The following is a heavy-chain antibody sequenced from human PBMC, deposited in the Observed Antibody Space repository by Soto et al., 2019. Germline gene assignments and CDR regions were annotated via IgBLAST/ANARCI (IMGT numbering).Heavy chain of an antibody. J-gene: IGHJ6*02. CDR2: IYYSGST. CDR1: GGSISSYY. D-gene: IGHD6-13*01. Sequence: PSETLSLTCPVSGGSISSYYWSWIRRPPGKGLEWIGYIYYSGSTNYNPSLKSRVTISVDTSKNQLSLKLSSVTAADTAVYYCARGRQSSSWSRNYYYYYGMDVWGQGTTVTVSS. V-gene: IGHV4-59*01. CDR3: ARGRQSSSWSRNYYYYYGMDV.